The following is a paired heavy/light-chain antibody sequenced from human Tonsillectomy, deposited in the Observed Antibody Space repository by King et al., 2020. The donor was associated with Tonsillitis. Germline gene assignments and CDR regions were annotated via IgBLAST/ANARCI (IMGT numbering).Light chain of an antibody. V-gene: IGKV3-11*01. Sequence: EIVLTQSPATLSLSPGERATLSCRASQSVSSYLAWYQQKPGQAPRLLIYDASNRATGIPARFSGSGSGTDFTLTISSLEPEDFALYYCQQRRNWRVTFGGGTKVEIK. CDR2: DAS. CDR3: QQRRNWRVT. CDR1: QSVSSY. J-gene: IGKJ4*01.
Heavy chain of an antibody. CDR2: FSDDGSNK. CDR3: AKENLGAASGFDY. V-gene: IGHV3-30*18. CDR1: GFTFSIHG. Sequence: QVQLVESGGGVVQPGRSLRLSCAASGFTFSIHGMHWVRQAPGKGLEWVAVFSDDGSNKYYADSVKGRFSISRDNSKNKLYLQMNSLRGDDTAFYYCAKENLGAASGFDYWGQGTLVTVSS. J-gene: IGHJ4*02. D-gene: IGHD2-15*01.